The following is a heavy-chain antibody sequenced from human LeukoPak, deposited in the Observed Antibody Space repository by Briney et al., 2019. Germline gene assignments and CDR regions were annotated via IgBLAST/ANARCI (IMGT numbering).Heavy chain of an antibody. J-gene: IGHJ1*01. CDR3: ARGRVVPAAPSNEGSEYFQH. CDR1: GYTFTSYG. V-gene: IGHV1-18*01. D-gene: IGHD2-2*01. Sequence: EASVKVSCKASGYTFTSYGISWVRQAPGQGLEWMGWISAYNGNTNYAQKLQGRVTMTTDTSTSTAYMELRSLRSDDTAVYYCARGRVVPAAPSNEGSEYFQHWGQGTLVTVSS. CDR2: ISAYNGNT.